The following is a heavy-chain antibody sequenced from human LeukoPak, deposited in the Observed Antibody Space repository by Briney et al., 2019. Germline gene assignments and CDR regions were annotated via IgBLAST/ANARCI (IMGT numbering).Heavy chain of an antibody. D-gene: IGHD6-13*01. V-gene: IGHV4-34*01. CDR3: AGRQAAAGTFYF. CDR1: GGSFSGYY. CDR2: INHSGST. J-gene: IGHJ4*02. Sequence: PSETLSLTCAVYGGSFSGYYWSWIRQPPGKGLEWIGEINHSGSTNYNPSLKSRVTISVDTSKNQFSLKLTSVTAADTAVYYCAGRQAAAGTFYFWGQGSLVTVSP.